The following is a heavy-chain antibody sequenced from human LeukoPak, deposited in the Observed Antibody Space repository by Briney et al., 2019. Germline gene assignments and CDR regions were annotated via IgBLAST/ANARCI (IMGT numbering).Heavy chain of an antibody. CDR2: IYHSGST. J-gene: IGHJ4*02. CDR3: ARGTMTTVTYYFDY. D-gene: IGHD4-17*01. CDR1: GGSFSGYY. Sequence: SETLSLTCAVYGGSFSGYYWSWIRQPPGKGLEWIGEIYHSGSTNYNPSLKSRVTISVDTSKNQFSLKLSSVTAADTAVYYCARGTMTTVTYYFDYWGQGTLVTVSS. V-gene: IGHV4-34*01.